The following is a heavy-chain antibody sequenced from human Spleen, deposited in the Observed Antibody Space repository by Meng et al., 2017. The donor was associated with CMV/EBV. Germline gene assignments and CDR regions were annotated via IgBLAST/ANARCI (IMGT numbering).Heavy chain of an antibody. CDR1: SSYY. D-gene: IGHD2-2*02. J-gene: IGHJ5*02. CDR3: ARLGCSSSSCNTRRGSRFDP. CDR2: LYYTGSP. Sequence: SSYYWGWIRQPPGKGLEWIGDLYYTGSPYYNPSLKSRVTISVDTSKNQFSLNLSSVTAADTAVYYCARLGCSSSSCNTRRGSRFDPWGQGTLVTVSS. V-gene: IGHV4-39*01.